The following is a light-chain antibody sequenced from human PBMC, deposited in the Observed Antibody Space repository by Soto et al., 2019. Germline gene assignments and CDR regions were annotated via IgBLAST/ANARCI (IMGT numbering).Light chain of an antibody. V-gene: IGKV3-11*01. J-gene: IGKJ5*01. CDR1: QSVSSY. CDR2: DAS. CDR3: QQYGKLPIT. Sequence: EIVLTQSPATLSLSPGERATLSCRASQSVSSYLAWYQQKPGQAPRLLIYDASKRATGIPDRFSGSGSGTDFTLTISSLEPEDFAVYYCQQYGKLPITFGQGTRLEIK.